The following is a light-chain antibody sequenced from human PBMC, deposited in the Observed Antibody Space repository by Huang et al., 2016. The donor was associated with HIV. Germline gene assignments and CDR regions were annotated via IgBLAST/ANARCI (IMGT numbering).Light chain of an antibody. CDR3: QQSSSPPPT. Sequence: DIQMTQSPSSLSASVGDRVTITCRATQSVTKYLNWYQQKPGKAPKLLIYGASSLQTGVPSRFSGSASGTDFTLTISSLQPEDFATYYCQQSSSPPPTFGPGTKVDIK. J-gene: IGKJ3*01. V-gene: IGKV1-39*01. CDR2: GAS. CDR1: QSVTKY.